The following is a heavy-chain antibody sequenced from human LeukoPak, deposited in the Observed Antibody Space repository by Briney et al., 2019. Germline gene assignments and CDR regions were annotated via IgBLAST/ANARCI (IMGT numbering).Heavy chain of an antibody. CDR2: IYYSGST. J-gene: IGHJ4*02. CDR3: ARQPRWYWGPAAPDY. Sequence: SETLSLTCTVSGGSISSSSYYWGWIRQPPGKGLKWIGSIYYSGSTYYNPSLKSRVTIFVDTSKNQFSLKLSSVTAADTAVYYCARQPRWYWGPAAPDYWGQGTLVTVSS. D-gene: IGHD6-13*01. V-gene: IGHV4-39*01. CDR1: GGSISSSSYY.